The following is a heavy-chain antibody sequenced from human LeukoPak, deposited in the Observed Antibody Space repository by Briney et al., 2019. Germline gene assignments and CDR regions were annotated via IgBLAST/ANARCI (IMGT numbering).Heavy chain of an antibody. CDR2: FDPEDGET. Sequence: GASVKVSCKVSGYTLTELSMHWVRQAPGKGLGWMGGFDPEDGETIYAQKFQGRVTMTEDTSTDTAYMELSSLRSEDTAVYYCATQYSSSPGWFDPWGQGTLVTVSS. CDR3: ATQYSSSPGWFDP. J-gene: IGHJ5*02. CDR1: GYTLTELS. V-gene: IGHV1-24*01. D-gene: IGHD6-6*01.